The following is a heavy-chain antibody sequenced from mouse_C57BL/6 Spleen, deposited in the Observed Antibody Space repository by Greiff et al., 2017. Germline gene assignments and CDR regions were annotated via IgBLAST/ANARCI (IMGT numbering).Heavy chain of an antibody. D-gene: IGHD1-1*01. CDR2: IYPSDSET. CDR3: ARNYGNYFDY. CDR1: GYTFPSYW. Sequence: VQLQQPGAELVRPGSSVKLSCKASGYTFPSYWMDWVKQRPGQGLEWIGNIYPSDSETHYNQKFKDKATLTVDKSSSTAYMQLSSLTSEDSAVYYYARNYGNYFDYWGQGTTLTVSS. J-gene: IGHJ2*01. V-gene: IGHV1-61*01.